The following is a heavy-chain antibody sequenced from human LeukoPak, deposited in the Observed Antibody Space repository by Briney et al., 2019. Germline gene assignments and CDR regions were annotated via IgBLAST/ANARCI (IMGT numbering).Heavy chain of an antibody. V-gene: IGHV1-2*02. J-gene: IGHJ5*02. CDR2: INPNSGGT. CDR3: ARGRVLRFLEFSWGRINWFDP. Sequence: ASVKVSCKASGYTFTSYDINWVRQATGQGLEWMGWINPNSGGTNYAQKFQGRVTMTRDTSISTAYMELSRLRSDDTAVYYCARGRVLRFLEFSWGRINWFDPWGQGTLVTVSS. D-gene: IGHD3-3*01. CDR1: GYTFTSYD.